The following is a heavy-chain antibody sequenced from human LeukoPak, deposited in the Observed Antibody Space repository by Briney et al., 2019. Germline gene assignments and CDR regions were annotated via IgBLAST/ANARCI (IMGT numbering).Heavy chain of an antibody. V-gene: IGHV1-18*01. CDR2: ISAYNGNT. Sequence: ASVKVSCKVSGYTLTELSMHWVRQAPGQGLEWMGWISAYNGNTNYAQKLQGRVTMTTDTSTSTAYMELRSLRSDDTAVYYCARGYSSSWYPDWYDPWGQGTLVTVSS. D-gene: IGHD6-13*01. J-gene: IGHJ5*02. CDR1: GYTLTELS. CDR3: ARGYSSSWYPDWYDP.